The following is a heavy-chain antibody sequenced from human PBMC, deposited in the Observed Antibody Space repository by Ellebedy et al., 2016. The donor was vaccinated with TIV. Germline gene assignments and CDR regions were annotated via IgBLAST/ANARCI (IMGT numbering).Heavy chain of an antibody. CDR2: TTSSGVTI. J-gene: IGHJ5*02. D-gene: IGHD1-14*01. CDR1: GFSLNDYY. CDR3: ARDPLGLRFLPGDPP. V-gene: IGHV3-11*01. Sequence: GESLKISXTASGFSLNDYYMSWIRQAPGKGLELVSYTTSSGVTIYYADSVKGRFIISRDTAKESLYLQMNSLRAEDTAIYYCARDPLGLRFLPGDPPWGQGSLVTVSS.